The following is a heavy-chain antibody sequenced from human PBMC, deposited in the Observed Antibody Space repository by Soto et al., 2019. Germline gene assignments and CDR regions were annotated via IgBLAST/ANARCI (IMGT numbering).Heavy chain of an antibody. Sequence: PSETLSLTCAVSGGSISSSNWWSCVRQPPGSGLEWIGEIYHSGSTNYNPSLKRRVTISVDKSKNQFSLKLSSVTAADTAVYYCARGIVVVVAATSTRYYYGMDVWGQGTTVTVSS. J-gene: IGHJ6*02. V-gene: IGHV4-4*02. D-gene: IGHD2-15*01. CDR3: ARGIVVVVAATSTRYYYGMDV. CDR2: IYHSGST. CDR1: GGSISSSNW.